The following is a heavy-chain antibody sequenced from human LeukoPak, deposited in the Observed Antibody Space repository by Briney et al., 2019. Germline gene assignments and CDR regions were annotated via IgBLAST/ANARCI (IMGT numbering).Heavy chain of an antibody. CDR1: GYTFTGYY. CDR2: INPNSGGT. Sequence: GASVKVSCKASGYTFTGYYMHWVRQAPGQGLEWMGWINPNSGGTNYAQKFQGRVTMTRDTSISTAYMELSRLRSDDTAVYYCARVWRYDSSGYYLYYFDYWGQGTLVTVSS. V-gene: IGHV1-2*02. J-gene: IGHJ4*02. D-gene: IGHD3-22*01. CDR3: ARVWRYDSSGYYLYYFDY.